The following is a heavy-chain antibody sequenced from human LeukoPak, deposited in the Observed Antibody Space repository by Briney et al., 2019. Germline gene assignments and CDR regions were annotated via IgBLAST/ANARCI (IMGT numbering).Heavy chain of an antibody. Sequence: SETLSLTCAVYGGSFSGYYWSWIRQPPGKRLEWIGEINHSGSTNYNPSLKSRVTISVDASRNQFSLKLSSVTAADTAVYYCAGLGYCSSTSCPVYYMDVWGRGTTVTVSS. CDR3: AGLGYCSSTSCPVYYMDV. J-gene: IGHJ6*03. D-gene: IGHD2-2*01. V-gene: IGHV4-34*01. CDR2: INHSGST. CDR1: GGSFSGYY.